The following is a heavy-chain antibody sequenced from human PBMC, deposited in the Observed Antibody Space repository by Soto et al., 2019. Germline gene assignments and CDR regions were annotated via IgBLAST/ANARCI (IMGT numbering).Heavy chain of an antibody. V-gene: IGHV3-33*05. CDR1: GFTFSDFG. J-gene: IGHJ5*02. D-gene: IGHD1-7*01. CDR3: ARDRALGTTSLFGP. Sequence: ESGGGVVQPGTSLRLSCAASGFTFSDFGMHWVRQAPGKGLEWVAVIQYDGSNKYYVASVKGRFTISRDNSRKIVYLQMNSLTAEDTALYYCARDRALGTTSLFGPWGQGTLVTVSS. CDR2: IQYDGSNK.